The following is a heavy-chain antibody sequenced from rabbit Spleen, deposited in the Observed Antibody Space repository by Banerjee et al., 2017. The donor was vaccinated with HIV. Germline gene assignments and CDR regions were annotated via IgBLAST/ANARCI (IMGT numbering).Heavy chain of an antibody. D-gene: IGHD7-1*01. Sequence: QSLEESGGGLVKPGGTLTLTCTASGFSFSSGYDIVWVRQAPGKGLEWIGYIYSSIHYTYYANWAKGRFTISKTSSTTVTLQMTSLTVADTATYFCARFYAGYGDFGYAAMWGQGTLVTVS. V-gene: IGHV1S40*01. CDR2: IYSSIHYT. J-gene: IGHJ4*01. CDR3: ARFYAGYGDFGYAAM. CDR1: GFSFSSGYD.